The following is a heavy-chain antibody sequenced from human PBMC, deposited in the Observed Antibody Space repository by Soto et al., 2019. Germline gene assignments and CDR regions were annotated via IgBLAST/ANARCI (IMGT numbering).Heavy chain of an antibody. J-gene: IGHJ3*02. V-gene: IGHV3-7*05. CDR3: ATFDEDIVVVPAAMDRAFDI. CDR1: GFTLSAYW. Sequence: GGSLRLSCAASGFTLSAYWMTWVRQAPGKGLEWVANINRDGSKKSYLDSVRGRFTISRDNVGNSLYLQMDSLRADDTALYYCATFDEDIVVVPAAMDRAFDIWGQGTMVTVSS. CDR2: INRDGSKK. D-gene: IGHD2-2*01.